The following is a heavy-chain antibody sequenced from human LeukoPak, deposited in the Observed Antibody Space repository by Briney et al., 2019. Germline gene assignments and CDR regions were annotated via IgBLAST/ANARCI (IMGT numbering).Heavy chain of an antibody. CDR1: GYTFTGYY. CDR3: ARADYGDYVDY. D-gene: IGHD4-17*01. Sequence: ASVKVSCKASGYTFTGYYMHWVRQAPGQGLEWMGWINPNSGGTNHAQKFQGRVTMTRDTSISTAYMELSRLRSDDTAVYYCARADYGDYVDYWGQGTLVTVSS. V-gene: IGHV1-2*02. J-gene: IGHJ4*02. CDR2: INPNSGGT.